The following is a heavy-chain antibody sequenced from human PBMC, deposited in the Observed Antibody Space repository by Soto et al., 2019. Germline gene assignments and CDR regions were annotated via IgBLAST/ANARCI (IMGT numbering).Heavy chain of an antibody. CDR2: ISGSGGST. J-gene: IGHJ4*02. CDR3: AKDENIAARPGYFDY. V-gene: IGHV3-23*01. D-gene: IGHD6-6*01. Sequence: LSLTCAASGFTFSSYAMSWVRQAPGKGLEWVSAISGSGGSTYYADSVKGRFTISRDNSKNTLYLQMNSLRAEDTAVYYCAKDENIAARPGYFDYWGQGTLVTVSS. CDR1: GFTFSSYA.